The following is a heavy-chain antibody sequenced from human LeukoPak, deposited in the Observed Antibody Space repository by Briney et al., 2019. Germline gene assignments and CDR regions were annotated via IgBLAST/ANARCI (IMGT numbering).Heavy chain of an antibody. V-gene: IGHV3-11*01. D-gene: IGHD3/OR15-3a*01. CDR1: GFIFSGYY. Sequence: GGSLRLSCATSGFIFSGYYMSWIRQAPGKGLEWVSYISGSGNDISYADSEKGRFTISRDNAKGSLYLQMNSLRAADTAVYYCGTHAGRTGSDDWGQGTLVTVSS. CDR2: ISGSGNDI. J-gene: IGHJ4*02. CDR3: GTHAGRTGSDD.